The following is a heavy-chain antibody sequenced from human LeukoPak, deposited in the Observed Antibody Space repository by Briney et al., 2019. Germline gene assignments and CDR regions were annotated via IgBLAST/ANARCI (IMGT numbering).Heavy chain of an antibody. V-gene: IGHV1-2*02. D-gene: IGHD3-10*01. CDR2: INPNSGGT. J-gene: IGHJ3*02. CDR1: GYTFTGYY. Sequence: ASVKVSCKASGYTFTGYYMHWVRQAPGQGFEWMGWINPNSGGTNYAQKFQGRVTMTRDTSISTAYMELSRLRSDDTAVYYCATRTYYYGSGSLDDAFDIWGQGTMVTVSS. CDR3: ATRTYYYGSGSLDDAFDI.